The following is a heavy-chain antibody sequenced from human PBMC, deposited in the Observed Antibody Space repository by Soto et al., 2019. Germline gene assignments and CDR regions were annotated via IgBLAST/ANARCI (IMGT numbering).Heavy chain of an antibody. CDR2: IDPSDSYT. CDR3: ARRRPYSSGWYGGAYYYYGMDV. Sequence: GESLKISCKGSGYSFTSYWISWVRQMPGKGLEWMGRIDPSDSYTNYSPSFQGHVTISADKSISTAYLQWSSLKASDTAMYYCARRRPYSSGWYGGAYYYYGMDVWGQGTTVTVS. J-gene: IGHJ6*02. D-gene: IGHD6-19*01. CDR1: GYSFTSYW. V-gene: IGHV5-10-1*01.